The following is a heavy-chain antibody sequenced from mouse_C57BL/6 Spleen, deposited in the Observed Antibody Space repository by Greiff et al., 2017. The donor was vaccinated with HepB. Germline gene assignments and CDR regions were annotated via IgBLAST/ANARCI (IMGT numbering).Heavy chain of an antibody. D-gene: IGHD6-5*01. J-gene: IGHJ3*01. V-gene: IGHV5-6*01. CDR3: ASYSYASFAY. CDR1: GFTFSSYG. CDR2: ISSGGSYT. Sequence: EVKLMESGGDLVKPGGSLKLSCAASGFTFSSYGMSWVRQTPDKRLEWVATISSGGSYTYYPDSVKGRFTISRDNAKNTLYLQMSSLKSEDTAMYYCASYSYASFAYWGQGTLVTVSA.